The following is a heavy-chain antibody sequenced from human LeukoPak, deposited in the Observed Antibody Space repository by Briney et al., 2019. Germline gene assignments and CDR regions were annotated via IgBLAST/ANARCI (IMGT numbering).Heavy chain of an antibody. V-gene: IGHV3-74*01. CDR2: INSDGSST. CDR1: GFTFSNYW. D-gene: IGHD6-13*01. Sequence: GGSLRLSCAASGFTFSNYWMHWVRQAPGKGLMWVSRINSDGSSTTYADSVRGRFTISRDNAKNTLYLQMNSLRAEDTAVYYCVGVSYTSSWYFDYWGQGTLVTVSS. J-gene: IGHJ4*02. CDR3: VGVSYTSSWYFDY.